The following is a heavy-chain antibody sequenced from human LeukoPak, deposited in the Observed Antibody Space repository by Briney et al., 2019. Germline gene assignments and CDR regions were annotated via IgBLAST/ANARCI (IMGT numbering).Heavy chain of an antibody. Sequence: SETLSLACSVSGGSITGYSWSWIRQPPGKGLEWIGYIYYSGSTNYNPSLKSRVTISVDTSKNQFSLKLRSVTAADTAVYYCARVTGYMIEDYFDYWGQGTLVTVSS. CDR3: ARVTGYMIEDYFDY. J-gene: IGHJ4*02. CDR1: GGSITGYS. D-gene: IGHD3-22*01. CDR2: IYYSGST. V-gene: IGHV4-59*01.